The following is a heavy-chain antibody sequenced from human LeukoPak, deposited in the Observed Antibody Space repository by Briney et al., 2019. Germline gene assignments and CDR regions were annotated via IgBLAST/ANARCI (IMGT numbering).Heavy chain of an antibody. Sequence: LETLSLTCAVSGGSISSSDHYWGWIRQPPGKGLEWIGSIYYSGSTYYNPSLKSRVTMSVDTSKSQFSLRLSSVTAADTAVYYCASLLRTTVVKLDFAYWGQGTLVTVSS. CDR2: IYYSGST. V-gene: IGHV4-39*07. CDR3: ASLLRTTVVKLDFAY. J-gene: IGHJ4*02. D-gene: IGHD4-23*01. CDR1: GGSISSSDHY.